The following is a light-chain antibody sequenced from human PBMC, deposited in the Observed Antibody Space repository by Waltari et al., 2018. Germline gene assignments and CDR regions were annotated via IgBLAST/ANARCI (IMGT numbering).Light chain of an antibody. V-gene: IGKV1-5*01. CDR3: QQYATYPRT. CDR1: RSFSTG. Sequence: DIQMSQSPSTLSASVGDRVTITCRASRSFSTGLAWYQQKPGKAPKLLIYGASTLEIGVPSRFSGSGSGKDCSLTSSSLQPDDFATYYCQQYATYPRTFGQGTNVEVK. CDR2: GAS. J-gene: IGKJ1*01.